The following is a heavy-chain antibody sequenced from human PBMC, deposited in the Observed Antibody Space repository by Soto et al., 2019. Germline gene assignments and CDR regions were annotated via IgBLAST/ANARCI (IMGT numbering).Heavy chain of an antibody. CDR2: INPNTGGT. V-gene: IGHV1-2*02. CDR1: GYTFSGYY. Sequence: ASVKVSCKASGYTFSGYYMYWARQAPGQGLEWMGWINPNTGGTNYGQKFQGRVTMTRDTSISTAYMELSRLRSDDTAVYYCARDGEWLQRYYYYYNGMDVWGQGTTVTVS. D-gene: IGHD5-12*01. J-gene: IGHJ6*02. CDR3: ARDGEWLQRYYYYYNGMDV.